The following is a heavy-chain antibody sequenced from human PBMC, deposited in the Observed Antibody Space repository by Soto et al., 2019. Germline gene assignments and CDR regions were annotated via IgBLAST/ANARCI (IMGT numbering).Heavy chain of an antibody. CDR3: ARATRIAARPFDY. CDR1: GFIFSSYA. V-gene: IGHV3-30-3*01. D-gene: IGHD6-6*01. J-gene: IGHJ4*02. Sequence: QVQLVESGGGVVQPGRSLRLSCAASGFIFSSYAMHWVRQAPGKGLEWVAVISYDGSNKYYADSVKGRFTISRDNSKNTLYLQMNSLRAEDTAVYYCARATRIAARPFDYWGQGTLVTVSS. CDR2: ISYDGSNK.